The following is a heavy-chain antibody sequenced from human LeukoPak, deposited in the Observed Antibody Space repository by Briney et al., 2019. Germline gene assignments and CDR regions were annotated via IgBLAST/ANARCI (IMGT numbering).Heavy chain of an antibody. CDR3: ARAGVWLPAV. CDR1: GASISSDKW. J-gene: IGHJ4*02. V-gene: IGHV4-4*02. Sequence: SETLSLTCTVSGASISSDKWWSWVRQPPGKGLELIGEINHSGNTNYTPSLKSRVTMSTDKSKTEFSLRLTSVTAADTAVYYCARAGVWLPAVWGQGTLVTVSS. CDR2: INHSGNT. D-gene: IGHD3-9*01.